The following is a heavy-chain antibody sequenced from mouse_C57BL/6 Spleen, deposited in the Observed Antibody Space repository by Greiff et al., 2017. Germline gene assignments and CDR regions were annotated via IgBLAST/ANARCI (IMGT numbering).Heavy chain of an antibody. Sequence: VQLQQSGAELVKPGASVKISCKASGYAFSSYWMNWVKQRPGKGLEWIGQIYPGDGDTNYNGKFKGKATLTADKSSSTAYMQLSSLTSEDSAVYFCARWGSPYYYGSSEYYFDYWGQGTTLTVSS. D-gene: IGHD1-1*01. CDR3: ARWGSPYYYGSSEYYFDY. J-gene: IGHJ2*01. CDR2: IYPGDGDT. V-gene: IGHV1-80*01. CDR1: GYAFSSYW.